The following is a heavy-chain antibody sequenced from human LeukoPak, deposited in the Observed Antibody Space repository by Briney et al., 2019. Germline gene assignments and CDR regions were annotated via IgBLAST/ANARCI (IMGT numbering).Heavy chain of an antibody. J-gene: IGHJ6*02. D-gene: IGHD4-23*01. V-gene: IGHV4-30-2*01. CDR2: IYHSGST. Sequence: SETLSLTCAVSGGSISSGGYSWSWIRQPPGKGLEWIGYIYHSGSTYYNPSLKSRVTISVDRSKNQFSLKLSSVTAADTAVYYCARSMTTVVPYYYGMDVWGQGTTVTVSS. CDR3: ARSMTTVVPYYYGMDV. CDR1: GGSISSGGYS.